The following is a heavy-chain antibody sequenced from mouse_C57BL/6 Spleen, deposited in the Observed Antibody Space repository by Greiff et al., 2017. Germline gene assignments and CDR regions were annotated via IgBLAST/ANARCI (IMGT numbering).Heavy chain of an antibody. CDR1: GYSITSGYY. V-gene: IGHV3-6*01. J-gene: IGHJ2*01. Sequence: EVQRVESGPGLVKPSQSLSLTCSVTGYSITSGYYWNWIRQFPGNKLEWMGYISYDGSNNYNPSLKNRISITRDTSKNQFFLKLNSVTTEDTATYYCARGLTGTGGYYFDYWGQGTTLTVSS. D-gene: IGHD4-1*01. CDR3: ARGLTGTGGYYFDY. CDR2: ISYDGSN.